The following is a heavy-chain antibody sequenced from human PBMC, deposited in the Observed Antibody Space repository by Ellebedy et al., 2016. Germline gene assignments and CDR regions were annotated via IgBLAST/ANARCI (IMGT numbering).Heavy chain of an antibody. CDR2: ISDDSGSV. V-gene: IGHV3-9*01. Sequence: GGSLRLSCAASGVTLDIYAVHWVRQVPGKGMEWVSGISDDSGSVGYADSVKGRFTISRDNSRNTLYLQMNSLGAEDTAVYYCAKPMVDTPMDFLLAYWGQGTLVTVSS. J-gene: IGHJ4*02. CDR1: GVTLDIYA. D-gene: IGHD5-18*01. CDR3: AKPMVDTPMDFLLAY.